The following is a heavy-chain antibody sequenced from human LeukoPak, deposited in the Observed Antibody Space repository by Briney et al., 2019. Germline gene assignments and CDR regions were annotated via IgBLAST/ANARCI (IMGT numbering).Heavy chain of an antibody. Sequence: GASVKVSYKASGYTFTNYWIQWVRQAPGQGLEWMGIINPSGGSTSYAQKFQGRVTMTRDTSTSTVYMELSSLRSEDTAVYYCARDYYDSNGMDYWGQGTLVTVSS. D-gene: IGHD3-22*01. V-gene: IGHV1-46*01. CDR2: INPSGGST. CDR1: GYTFTNYW. CDR3: ARDYYDSNGMDY. J-gene: IGHJ4*02.